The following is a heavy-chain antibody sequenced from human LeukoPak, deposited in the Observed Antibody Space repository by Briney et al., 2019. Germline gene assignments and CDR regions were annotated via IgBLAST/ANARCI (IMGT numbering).Heavy chain of an antibody. V-gene: IGHV1-18*04. CDR1: GYAFTSYG. CDR2: ISAYNGNT. D-gene: IGHD3-9*01. CDR3: ARVGQYYDILTGYFDY. J-gene: IGHJ4*02. Sequence: GASVKVSCKASGYAFTSYGISWVRQAPGQGLEWMGWISAYNGNTNYAQKLQGRVTMTTDTSTSTAYMELRSLRSDDTAVCYCARVGQYYDILTGYFDYWGQGTLVTVSS.